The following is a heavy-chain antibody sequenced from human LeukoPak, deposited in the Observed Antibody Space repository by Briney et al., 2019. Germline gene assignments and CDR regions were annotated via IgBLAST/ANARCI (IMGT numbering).Heavy chain of an antibody. J-gene: IGHJ4*02. V-gene: IGHV3-30*18. Sequence: PGGSLRLSCAASGFTFSSYGMHWVRQAPGKGLEWVAVISYDGSNKYYADSVKGRFTISRDNSKNTLYLQMNSLRAEDTAVYYCAKVGATRAFDYWGQGTLVTVSS. CDR2: ISYDGSNK. CDR1: GFTFSSYG. D-gene: IGHD1-26*01. CDR3: AKVGATRAFDY.